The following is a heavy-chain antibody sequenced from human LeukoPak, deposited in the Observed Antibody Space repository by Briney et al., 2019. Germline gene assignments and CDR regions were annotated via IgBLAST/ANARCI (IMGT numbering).Heavy chain of an antibody. V-gene: IGHV4-61*08. J-gene: IGHJ3*02. D-gene: IGHD4-17*01. CDR1: GGSISSGGYY. CDR2: IYHSGST. CDR3: ARQMWGYGDQGAFDI. Sequence: SETLSLTCTVSGGSISSGGYYWSWIRQPPGKGLEWIGYIYHSGSTNYNPSLKSRVTISVDTSKNQFSLKLSSVTAADTAVYYCARQMWGYGDQGAFDIWGQGTMVTVSS.